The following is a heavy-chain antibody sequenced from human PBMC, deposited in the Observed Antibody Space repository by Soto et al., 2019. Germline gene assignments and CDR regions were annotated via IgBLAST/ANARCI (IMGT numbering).Heavy chain of an antibody. D-gene: IGHD2-2*01. CDR1: GGTFSSYA. V-gene: IGHV1-69*05. J-gene: IGHJ6*02. Sequence: ASVKVSCKASGGTFSSYAISWVLQAPGQGLEWMGGIIPIFGTANYAQKFQGRVTITTDESTSTAYMELSSLRSEDTAVYYCARDSGCSSTSCPAKPYGMDVWGQGTTVTVSS. CDR3: ARDSGCSSTSCPAKPYGMDV. CDR2: IIPIFGTA.